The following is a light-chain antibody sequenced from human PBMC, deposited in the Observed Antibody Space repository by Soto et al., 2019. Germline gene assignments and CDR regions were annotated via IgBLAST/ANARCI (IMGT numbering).Light chain of an antibody. CDR3: QQSYDMPWT. Sequence: DIQVTQSPSSLSASVGDTVTITCRTSQSISSYLSWYQQKPGKAPKLLIYAAYTLQSGVPSRFSGSGSGTEFTLTISSLQTEDFAAYYCQQSYDMPWTFGQGNKVE. CDR1: QSISSY. V-gene: IGKV1-39*01. J-gene: IGKJ1*01. CDR2: AAY.